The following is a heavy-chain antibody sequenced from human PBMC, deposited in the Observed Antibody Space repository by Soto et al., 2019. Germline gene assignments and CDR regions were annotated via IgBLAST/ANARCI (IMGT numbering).Heavy chain of an antibody. J-gene: IGHJ6*03. Sequence: EVQLLESGGGLVQPGGSLRLSCAASGFTFSSYAMSWVRQAPGKGLEWVSAISGSGGSTYYEDSVKGRFTISRDNSKNRLYLQMNSLRAEDTAVYYCAKARAARPSYYYYMDVWGKGTTVTVSS. CDR2: ISGSGGST. CDR1: GFTFSSYA. CDR3: AKARAARPSYYYYMDV. V-gene: IGHV3-23*01. D-gene: IGHD6-6*01.